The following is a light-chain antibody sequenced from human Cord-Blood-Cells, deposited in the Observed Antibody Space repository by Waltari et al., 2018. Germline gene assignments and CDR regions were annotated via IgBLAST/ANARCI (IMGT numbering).Light chain of an antibody. CDR2: GGS. CDR3: CSYAGSSTWV. CDR1: SSDVGGYNL. V-gene: IGLV2-23*01. Sequence: QSALTQPASVSGSPGQSITISCTGTSSDVGGYNLVSWYQQHPGKPPKLMISGGSKRPSGVSNRFSGSKSGNTASLTISGLQAEDEADYYCCSYAGSSTWVFGGGTKLTVL. J-gene: IGLJ3*02.